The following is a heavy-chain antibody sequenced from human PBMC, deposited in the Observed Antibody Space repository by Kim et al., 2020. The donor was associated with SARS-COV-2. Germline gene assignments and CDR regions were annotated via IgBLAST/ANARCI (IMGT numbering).Heavy chain of an antibody. CDR1: GGSFSGYY. V-gene: IGHV4-34*01. CDR3: ARGSPWGTVTNGGYYYYGMDV. J-gene: IGHJ6*02. D-gene: IGHD4-17*01. CDR2: INHSGST. Sequence: SETLSLTCAVYGGSFSGYYWSWIRQPPGKGLEWIGEINHSGSTNYNPSLKSRVTISVDTSKNQFSLKLSSVTAADTAVYYCARGSPWGTVTNGGYYYYGMDVWGQGTTVTVSS.